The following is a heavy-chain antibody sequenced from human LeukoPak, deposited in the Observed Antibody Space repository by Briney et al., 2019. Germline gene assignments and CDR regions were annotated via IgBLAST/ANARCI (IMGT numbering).Heavy chain of an antibody. CDR1: GFTFSTYN. V-gene: IGHV3-21*01. D-gene: IGHD3-22*01. CDR3: ARLSDISAYHADHFDY. Sequence: RGGSLRLCCAASGFTFSTYNMNWVRQAPGKGLEWVSSISGSSSYIYHADSVKGRFTISRDNAKNSLYLQMNSLRAEDTAVYYCARLSDISAYHADHFDYWGQGTLVTVSS. CDR2: ISGSSSYI. J-gene: IGHJ4*02.